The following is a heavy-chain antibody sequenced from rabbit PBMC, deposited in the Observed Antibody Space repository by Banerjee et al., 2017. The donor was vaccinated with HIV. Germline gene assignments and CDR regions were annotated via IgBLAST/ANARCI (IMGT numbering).Heavy chain of an antibody. CDR2: IYAGSSGFS. CDR1: GFTLSSYW. Sequence: QEQLEESGGDLVKPEGSLTLTCTASGFTLSSYWICWVRQAPGKGLEWIACIYAGSSGFSYYASWAKGRFTISKPSSTTVTLQMTSLTAADTATYFCARGSGGTAYYAPYGMDLWGPGTLVTVS. CDR3: ARGSGGTAYYAPYGMDL. V-gene: IGHV1S45*01. J-gene: IGHJ6*01. D-gene: IGHD1-1*01.